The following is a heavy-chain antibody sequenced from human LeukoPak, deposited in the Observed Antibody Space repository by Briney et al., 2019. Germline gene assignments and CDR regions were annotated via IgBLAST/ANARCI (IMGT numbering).Heavy chain of an antibody. V-gene: IGHV3-7*01. CDR2: IKQDGSEK. CDR1: GFTFISYG. CDR3: ARDPYSGSYGDSYYYYMDV. D-gene: IGHD1-26*01. Sequence: GGSLRLSCAASGFTFISYGMHWVRQAPGKGLEWVANIKQDGSEKYYVDSVEGRFTISRDNAKNSLYLQMNSLRAEDTAIYYCARDPYSGSYGDSYYYYMDVWGKGTTVTISS. J-gene: IGHJ6*03.